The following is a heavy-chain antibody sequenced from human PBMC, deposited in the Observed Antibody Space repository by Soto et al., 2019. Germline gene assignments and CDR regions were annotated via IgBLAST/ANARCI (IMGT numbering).Heavy chain of an antibody. CDR3: ARGRPRSGPPFYSYGLNV. Sequence: QVQLVQSGAEVKKPGASVKVSCKASGGTFSTYVISWVRQAPGPGLEWMGRVIPMSVSSNYAQKCQGKATITADTDTSIAYMEVRSLISEDTAVSYCARGRPRSGPPFYSYGLNVWGPGTTVIVSS. V-gene: IGHV1-69*06. J-gene: IGHJ6*02. CDR2: VIPMSVSS. CDR1: GGTFSTYV. D-gene: IGHD6-19*01.